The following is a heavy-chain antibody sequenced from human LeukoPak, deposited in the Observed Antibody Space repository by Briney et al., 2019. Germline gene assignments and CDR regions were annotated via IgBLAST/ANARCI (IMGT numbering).Heavy chain of an antibody. Sequence: GGSLRLSYAASRFTFSDYWMSWVRQAPGKGLECVANIKQDGSEKYYVDSVKGRFTISRDNAKNSLYLQMNSLRAEDTAVYYCASNYASGSYFSIGWGQGTLVTVSS. J-gene: IGHJ4*02. CDR3: ASNYASGSYFSIG. D-gene: IGHD3-10*01. CDR1: RFTFSDYW. CDR2: IKQDGSEK. V-gene: IGHV3-7*01.